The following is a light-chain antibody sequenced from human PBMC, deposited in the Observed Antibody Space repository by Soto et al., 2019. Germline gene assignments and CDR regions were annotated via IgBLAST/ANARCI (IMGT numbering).Light chain of an antibody. J-gene: IGKJ5*01. CDR1: QSVSSY. CDR2: DAS. Sequence: ESVLTQSPATLSLSPGERATLSCKASQSVSSYLAWYQQKPGQAPRLLIYDASNRATGIPARFSGSGSGTDFTLTISSLEPEDFAVYYCLQRSNFGQGTRLEIK. CDR3: LQRSN. V-gene: IGKV3-11*01.